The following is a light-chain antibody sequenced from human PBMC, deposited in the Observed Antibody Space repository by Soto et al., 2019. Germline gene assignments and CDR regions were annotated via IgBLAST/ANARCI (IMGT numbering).Light chain of an antibody. CDR1: NDIDNY. V-gene: IGKV1-5*03. Sequence: IQRTKSPSSPCASVGDPVTLTCQASNDIDNYLNWYHQKPGKAPNLLIYKASTLESGVPSRFSGSGSGTEFTLTISSLQPDDFATYYCQQYVRAFPSFGQGTKVDIK. CDR2: KAS. J-gene: IGKJ1*01. CDR3: QQYVRAFPS.